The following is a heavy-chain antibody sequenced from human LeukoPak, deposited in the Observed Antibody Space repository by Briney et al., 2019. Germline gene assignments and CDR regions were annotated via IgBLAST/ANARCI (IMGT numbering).Heavy chain of an antibody. D-gene: IGHD3-22*01. V-gene: IGHV4-59*01. CDR1: GGSISSYY. J-gene: IGHJ4*02. CDR2: IYYSGST. Sequence: SETLSLTCTVSGGSISSYYWSWIRRPPGKGLEWIGYIYYSGSTNYNPSLKSRVTISVDTSKNQFSLKLSSVTAADTAVYYCARVLGSHYYDSSGYYYPGDFDYWGQGTLVTVSS. CDR3: ARVLGSHYYDSSGYYYPGDFDY.